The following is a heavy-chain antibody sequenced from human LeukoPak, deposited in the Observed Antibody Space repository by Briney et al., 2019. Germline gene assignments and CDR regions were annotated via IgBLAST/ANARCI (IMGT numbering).Heavy chain of an antibody. CDR2: MNPNSGNT. CDR1: GYTFTSYD. D-gene: IGHD6-13*01. Sequence: GASVKVSCKASGYTFTSYDINWVRQATGQGLEWMGWMNPNSGNTGYAQKFQGRVTMTRNTSISTAYMELSSLRSEDTAVYYCARGGYSSSWYRMYYYYYMDVWGKGTTVTISS. J-gene: IGHJ6*03. V-gene: IGHV1-8*01. CDR3: ARGGYSSSWYRMYYYYYMDV.